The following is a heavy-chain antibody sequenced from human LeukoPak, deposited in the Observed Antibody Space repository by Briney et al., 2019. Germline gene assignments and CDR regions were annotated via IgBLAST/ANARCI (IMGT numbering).Heavy chain of an antibody. J-gene: IGHJ4*02. D-gene: IGHD2-2*01. CDR3: ASSPRVVVPAAIGARFDY. Sequence: ASVKVSCKASGGTFSSYAISWVRQAPGQGLEWMGGIISIFGTANYAQKFQGRVTITADESTSTAYMELSSLRSEDTAVYYCASSPRVVVPAAIGARFDYWGQGTLVTVSS. V-gene: IGHV1-69*13. CDR2: IISIFGTA. CDR1: GGTFSSYA.